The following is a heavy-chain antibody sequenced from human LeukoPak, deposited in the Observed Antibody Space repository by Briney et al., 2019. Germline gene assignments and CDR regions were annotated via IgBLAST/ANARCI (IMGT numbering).Heavy chain of an antibody. CDR2: ISYDGSNK. CDR1: GFTFSSYA. D-gene: IGHD3-3*01. CDR3: ARGLEDFWSGYSVDY. V-gene: IGHV3-30-3*01. J-gene: IGHJ4*02. Sequence: PGGSLRLSCAASGFTFSSYAMHWVRQAPGKGLEWVAVISYDGSNKYYADSVKGRFTISRDNTKNTLYLQMNSLRAEDTAVYYCARGLEDFWSGYSVDYWGQGTLVTVSS.